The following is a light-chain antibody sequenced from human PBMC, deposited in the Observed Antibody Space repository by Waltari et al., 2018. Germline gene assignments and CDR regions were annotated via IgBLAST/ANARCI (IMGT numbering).Light chain of an antibody. J-gene: IGLJ1*01. Sequence: SALTQPASVSGSPGQSITISSTETSSNVVSYLLLSWYQRHPGGAPKLLIYEVSERPSGVSNRFSGSKSGKTASLTISGLQAEDEADYYCCAFAGRGIYVFGTGTQVTVL. V-gene: IGLV2-23*02. CDR3: CAFAGRGIYV. CDR2: EVS. CDR1: SSNVVSYLL.